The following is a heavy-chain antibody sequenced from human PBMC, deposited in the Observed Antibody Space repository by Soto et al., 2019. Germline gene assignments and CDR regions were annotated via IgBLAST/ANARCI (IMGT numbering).Heavy chain of an antibody. D-gene: IGHD3-10*01. V-gene: IGHV1-3*01. CDR2: INAGNGNT. J-gene: IGHJ1*01. CDR1: GYTFTSYA. CDR3: ARGPGGYEYFQH. Sequence: ASVKVSCKASGYTFTSYAMHWVRQAPGQRLEWMGWINAGNGNTNYAQKLQGRVTMTTDTSTSTAYMELRSLRSDDTAVYYCARGPGGYEYFQHWGQGTLVTVSS.